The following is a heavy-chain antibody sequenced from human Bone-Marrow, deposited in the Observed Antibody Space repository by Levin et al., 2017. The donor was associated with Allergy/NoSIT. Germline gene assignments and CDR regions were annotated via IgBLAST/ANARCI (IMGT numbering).Heavy chain of an antibody. D-gene: IGHD5-18*01. CDR3: ARGKWIQLWLWGFQNWYFDL. CDR2: INHSGST. J-gene: IGHJ2*01. CDR1: GGSFSGYY. Sequence: SQTLSLTCAVYGGSFSGYYWSWIRPPPGKGLEWIGEINHSGSTNYNPSLKSRVTISVDTSKNQFSLKLSSVTAADTAVYYCARGKWIQLWLWGFQNWYFDLWGRGTLVTVSS. V-gene: IGHV4-34*01.